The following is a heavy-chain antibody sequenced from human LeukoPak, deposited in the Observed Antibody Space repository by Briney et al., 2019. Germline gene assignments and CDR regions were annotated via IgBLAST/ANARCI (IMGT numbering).Heavy chain of an antibody. J-gene: IGHJ4*02. CDR2: IIPIFGKT. Sequence: ASVKVSCKASGVTFSSYGITWVRQAPGQGLEWMGGIIPIFGKTNYAQKFQGRVTITADESTSTAYLEVNSLTSADTAVYYCARVEAAAGTPFDYWGQGTLVTVSS. CDR1: GVTFSSYG. V-gene: IGHV1-69*13. CDR3: ARVEAAAGTPFDY. D-gene: IGHD6-13*01.